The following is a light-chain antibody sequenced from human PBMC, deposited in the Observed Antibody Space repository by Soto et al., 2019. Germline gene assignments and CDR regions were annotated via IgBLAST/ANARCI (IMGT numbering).Light chain of an antibody. CDR2: DAS. CDR1: QSISSW. V-gene: IGKV1-5*01. CDR3: QQYNIPGTWT. Sequence: DIQMTQSPSTLSASVGDRVTITCRASQSISSWLAWYQQKPGKAPKLLIYDASSLESGVPSRFSGSGSGTEFTLTISSLQPDDVATYYCQQYNIPGTWTFGQGTKVEIK. J-gene: IGKJ1*01.